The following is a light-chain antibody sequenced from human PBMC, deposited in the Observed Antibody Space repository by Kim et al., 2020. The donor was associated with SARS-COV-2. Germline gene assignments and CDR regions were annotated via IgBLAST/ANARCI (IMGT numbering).Light chain of an antibody. CDR2: DAS. J-gene: IGKJ5*01. CDR3: QQYDDLLP. CDR1: QYISDY. Sequence: SASVGDRVTITCQASQYISDYLNWYQQKPGKAPKLLIYDASNLETGVPPRFSGSGSGTDFTFTITSLQPEDSATYYCQQYDDLLPFGQGTRLEIK. V-gene: IGKV1-33*01.